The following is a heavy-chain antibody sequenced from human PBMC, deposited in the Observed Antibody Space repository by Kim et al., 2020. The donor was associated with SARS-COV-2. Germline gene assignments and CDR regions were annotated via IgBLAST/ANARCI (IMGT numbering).Heavy chain of an antibody. D-gene: IGHD6-19*01. Sequence: GGSLRLSCAASGFTFDDYAMHWVRQAPGKGLEWVSGISWNSGSIGYADSVKGRFTISRDNAKNSLYLQMNSLRAEDTALYYCAKDTSEGSSGWYWYFDLWGRGTLVTVSS. J-gene: IGHJ2*01. CDR3: AKDTSEGSSGWYWYFDL. CDR2: ISWNSGSI. V-gene: IGHV3-9*01. CDR1: GFTFDDYA.